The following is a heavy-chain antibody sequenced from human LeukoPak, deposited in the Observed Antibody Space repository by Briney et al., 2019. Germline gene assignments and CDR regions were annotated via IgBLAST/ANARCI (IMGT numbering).Heavy chain of an antibody. CDR3: ARAWGELLNWYFDL. D-gene: IGHD1-26*01. CDR2: INHSGST. Sequence: SETLSLTCAVYGGSFSGYYWSWIRQPPGKGLEWIGEINHSGSTNHNPSLKSRVTISVDTSKNQFSLKLSSVTAADTAVYYCARAWGELLNWYFDLWGRGTLVTVSS. J-gene: IGHJ2*01. CDR1: GGSFSGYY. V-gene: IGHV4-34*01.